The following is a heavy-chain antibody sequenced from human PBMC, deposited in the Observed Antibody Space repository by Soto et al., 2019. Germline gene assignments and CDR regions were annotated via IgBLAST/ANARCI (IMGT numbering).Heavy chain of an antibody. D-gene: IGHD3-22*01. V-gene: IGHV1-18*01. Sequence: GASVKVSCKASGYTFTSYGISWVRQAPGQGLEWMGWISAYNGNTNYAQKLQGRVTMTTDTSTSTAYMELRSLRSEDTAVYFCARADYYDSSGFYYDCWGQGSLVTVSS. J-gene: IGHJ4*02. CDR2: ISAYNGNT. CDR3: ARADYYDSSGFYYDC. CDR1: GYTFTSYG.